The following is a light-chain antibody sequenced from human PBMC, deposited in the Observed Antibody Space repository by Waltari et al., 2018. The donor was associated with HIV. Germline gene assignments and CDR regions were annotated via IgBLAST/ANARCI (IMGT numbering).Light chain of an antibody. CDR3: QQFNHSPPL. CDR2: DAY. Sequence: ARKLSHSPPSLYASVGDSVTSTCRARQGISCALAWYQQTPGKPPNLLIYDAYTLEGGVPSMFSGSGSGTDFTLTISSLHPEDSATYCCQQFNHSPPLFGGGTKVAI. V-gene: IGKV1D-13*01. J-gene: IGKJ4*01. CDR1: QGISCA.